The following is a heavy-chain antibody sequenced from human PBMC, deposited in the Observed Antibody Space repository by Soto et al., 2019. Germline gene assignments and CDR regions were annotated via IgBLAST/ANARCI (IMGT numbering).Heavy chain of an antibody. CDR2: IYYSGPT. V-gene: IGHV4-59*08. D-gene: IGHD2-8*01. J-gene: IGHJ4*02. CDR3: ARHRGMGLFDY. CDR1: GGSISSYH. Sequence: QVQLQESGPGLVKPSKTLSLTCTVSGGSISSYHWTWIRQAPGKGLEWIGNIYYSGPTNYNPSLRSRVTISIDTYKKQFSLKLSSVTAADTAVYYCARHRGMGLFDYWGQGTLVTVSS.